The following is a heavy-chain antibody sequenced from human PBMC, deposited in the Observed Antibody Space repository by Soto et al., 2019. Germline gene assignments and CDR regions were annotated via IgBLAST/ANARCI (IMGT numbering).Heavy chain of an antibody. Sequence: EVQLVESGGGLVQPGGSLRLSCAASGFIFSSDSMNWVRQAPGKGLEWVSYISSGSSTIYYADSVKGRFSISRDNAKNSLYLQMNILRDEDTAVYYCARDLTVTTEGSWGQGTLVTVSS. J-gene: IGHJ4*02. CDR1: GFIFSSDS. CDR2: ISSGSSTI. CDR3: ARDLTVTTEGS. D-gene: IGHD4-17*01. V-gene: IGHV3-48*02.